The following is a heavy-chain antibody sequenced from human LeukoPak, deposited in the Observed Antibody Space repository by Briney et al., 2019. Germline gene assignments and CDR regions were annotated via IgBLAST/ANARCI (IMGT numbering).Heavy chain of an antibody. Sequence: GGSLRLSCAGSGFTFSSYGVHWVRQAPGKGLEWVAVISYDGSNKYYADSVKGRFTISRDNSKNTLYLQMNSLRAEDTAVYYCAKDSSGWYNWFDPWGQGTLVTVSS. V-gene: IGHV3-30*18. J-gene: IGHJ5*02. CDR1: GFTFSSYG. CDR3: AKDSSGWYNWFDP. CDR2: ISYDGSNK. D-gene: IGHD6-19*01.